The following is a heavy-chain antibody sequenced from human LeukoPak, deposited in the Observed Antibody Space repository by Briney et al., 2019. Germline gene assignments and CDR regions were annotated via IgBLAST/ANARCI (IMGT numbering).Heavy chain of an antibody. CDR1: GGTSSSYA. CDR2: IIPIFGTA. CDR3: AREAPGIAVASTPTGYFDL. Sequence: SVKVSCKASGGTSSSYAISWVRQAPGQGLEWMGGIIPIFGTANYAQKFQGRVTITADKSTSTAYMELSSLRSEDTAVYYCAREAPGIAVASTPTGYFDLWGRGTLVTVSS. V-gene: IGHV1-69*06. D-gene: IGHD6-19*01. J-gene: IGHJ2*01.